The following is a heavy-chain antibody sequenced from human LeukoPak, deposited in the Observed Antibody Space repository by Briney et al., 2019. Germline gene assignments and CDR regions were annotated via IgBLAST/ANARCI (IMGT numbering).Heavy chain of an antibody. CDR3: ARERGGEEEYYFDY. CDR1: GYSISSGYY. Sequence: PSETLSLTCTVSGYSISSGYYWGWIRQPPGQGLEWIGSIYHSGSTYYNPSLKSRVTISVDTSKNQFSLKLSSVTAADTAVYYCARERGGEEEYYFDYWGQGTLVTVSS. CDR2: IYHSGST. D-gene: IGHD3-16*01. V-gene: IGHV4-38-2*02. J-gene: IGHJ4*02.